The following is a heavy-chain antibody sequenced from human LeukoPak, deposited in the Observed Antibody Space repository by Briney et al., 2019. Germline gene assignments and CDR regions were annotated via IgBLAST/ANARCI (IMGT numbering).Heavy chain of an antibody. Sequence: ASVKVSCKASGYTFTSYYMHWVRQAPGQGLEWMGIINPSGGSTSYAQKFQGRVTMTTDTSTSTAYMELRSLRSDDTAVYYCARVPLPTTVTTTPYFFDYWGQGTLVTVSS. CDR1: GYTFTSYY. V-gene: IGHV1-46*01. J-gene: IGHJ4*02. D-gene: IGHD4-17*01. CDR3: ARVPLPTTVTTTPYFFDY. CDR2: INPSGGST.